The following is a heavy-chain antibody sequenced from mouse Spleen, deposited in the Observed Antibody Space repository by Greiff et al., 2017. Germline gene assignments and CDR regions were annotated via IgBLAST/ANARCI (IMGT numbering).Heavy chain of an antibody. Sequence: VQLQQPGAELVMPGASVKLSCKASGYTFTSYWMHWVKQRPGQGLEWIGEIDPSDSYTNYNQKFKGKATLTVDKSSSTAYMQLSSLTSEDSAVYYCAHLQLYFDYWGQGTTLTVSS. J-gene: IGHJ2*01. CDR1: GYTFTSYW. CDR2: IDPSDSYT. CDR3: AHLQLYFDY. D-gene: IGHD4-1*02. V-gene: IGHV1-69*01.